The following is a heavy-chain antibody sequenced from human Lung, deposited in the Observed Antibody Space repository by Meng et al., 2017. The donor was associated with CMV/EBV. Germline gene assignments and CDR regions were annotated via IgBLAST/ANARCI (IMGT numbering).Heavy chain of an antibody. CDR3: ARDSTIFGVVGGGMDV. CDR1: GGTFSSYT. Sequence: SVKVSXKASGGTFSSYTISWVRQAPGQGLEWMGRIIPTLGIANYAQKFQGRVTITADKSTSTAYMELSSLRSEDTAVYYCARDSTIFGVVGGGMDVWGQGTXVTVSS. V-gene: IGHV1-69*04. D-gene: IGHD3-3*01. J-gene: IGHJ6*02. CDR2: IIPTLGIA.